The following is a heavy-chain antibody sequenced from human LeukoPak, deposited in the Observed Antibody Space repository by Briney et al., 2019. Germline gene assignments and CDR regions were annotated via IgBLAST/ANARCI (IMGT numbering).Heavy chain of an antibody. Sequence: PGGSLRLSCAAFGFTFSSYAMHWVRQAPGEGLEWVVVISYDGSNKYYADSVKGRFTISRDNSKNTLFLQMNSLRGEDTAVYYCARVGGYCSGGSCETPWGQGTLVTVSS. D-gene: IGHD2-15*01. CDR2: ISYDGSNK. CDR3: ARVGGYCSGGSCETP. V-gene: IGHV3-30-3*01. CDR1: GFTFSSYA. J-gene: IGHJ5*02.